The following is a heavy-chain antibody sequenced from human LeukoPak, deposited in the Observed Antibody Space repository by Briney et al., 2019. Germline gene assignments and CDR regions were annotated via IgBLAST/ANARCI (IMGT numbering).Heavy chain of an antibody. CDR2: MYYRGTT. V-gene: IGHV4-39*02. CDR3: AREYSRSVVAGSRPDL. CDR1: GGSISSSSYH. J-gene: IGHJ4*02. D-gene: IGHD2-21*01. Sequence: PSETLSLTCSVSGGSISSSSYHWGWIRQSPGKGLEWIGSMYYRGTTYENSSLQSRLTPSIDTSNNQFSLKLTSVTAADTAVYFCAREYSRSVVAGSRPDLWGQGLLVTVSS.